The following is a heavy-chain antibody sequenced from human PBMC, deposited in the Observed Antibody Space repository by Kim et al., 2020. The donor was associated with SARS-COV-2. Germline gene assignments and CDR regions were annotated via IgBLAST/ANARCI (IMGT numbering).Heavy chain of an antibody. CDR1: GFTFSSYA. Sequence: GGSLRLSCAASGFTFSSYAMSWVRQAPGKGLEWVSAISGSGGATFYADSVKGRFTISRDNSKNTLYLQMNSLRAEDTALYYCAKDPAGGDDTCYSNVDYWGRGTLDPVST. CDR2: ISGSGGAT. V-gene: IGHV3-23*01. D-gene: IGHD2-21*01. J-gene: IGHJ4*02. CDR3: AKDPAGGDDTCYSNVDY.